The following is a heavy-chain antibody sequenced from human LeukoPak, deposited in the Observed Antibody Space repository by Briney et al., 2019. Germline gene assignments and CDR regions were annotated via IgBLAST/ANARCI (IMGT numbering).Heavy chain of an antibody. J-gene: IGHJ3*02. Sequence: GASVKVSCKASGYTFTGYYMHWVRQAPGQGLEWMGWINPNSGGTNYAQKFQGWVTMTRDTSISTAYMELSSLRSEDTAVYYCAKDPWSSGWFDAFDIWGQGTMVTVSS. CDR2: INPNSGGT. CDR3: AKDPWSSGWFDAFDI. V-gene: IGHV1-2*04. D-gene: IGHD3-10*01. CDR1: GYTFTGYY.